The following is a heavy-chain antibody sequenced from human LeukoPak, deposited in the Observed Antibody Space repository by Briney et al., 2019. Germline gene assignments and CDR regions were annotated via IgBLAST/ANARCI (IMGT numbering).Heavy chain of an antibody. D-gene: IGHD2-21*02. V-gene: IGHV3-21*01. Sequence: GGSLRLSCAASGFTFRSYSMNWVRQAPGKGLEWVSSISSSSSYIYYADSVKGRFTISRDNAKNSLYLQMNSLRAEDTAVYYCAPLPLAYCGGDCYHIDYWGQGTLVTVSS. CDR1: GFTFRSYS. J-gene: IGHJ4*02. CDR2: ISSSSSYI. CDR3: APLPLAYCGGDCYHIDY.